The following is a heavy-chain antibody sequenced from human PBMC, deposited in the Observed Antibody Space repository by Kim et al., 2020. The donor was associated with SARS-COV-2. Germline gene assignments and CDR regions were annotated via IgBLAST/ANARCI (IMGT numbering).Heavy chain of an antibody. D-gene: IGHD3-10*01. Sequence: PTLESRVTVSGDTTKNQFSLKLSAVTAADTAVYYGARIMVRGVKYFDYWGQGTLVTVSS. V-gene: IGHV4-59*01. J-gene: IGHJ4*02. CDR3: ARIMVRGVKYFDY.